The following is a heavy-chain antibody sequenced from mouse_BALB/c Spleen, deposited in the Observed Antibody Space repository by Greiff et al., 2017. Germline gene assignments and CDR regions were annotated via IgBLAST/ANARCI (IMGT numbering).Heavy chain of an antibody. Sequence: DVMLEESGGGLVKPGGSLKLSCAASGFTFSSYTMSWVRQTPEKRLEWVATISSGGSYTYYPDSVKGRFTISRDNAKNTLYLQMSSLKSEDTAMYYCTGGNSLFAYWGQGTLVTVSA. CDR1: GFTFSSYT. J-gene: IGHJ3*01. CDR3: TGGNSLFAY. CDR2: ISSGGSYT. D-gene: IGHD2-1*01. V-gene: IGHV5-6-4*01.